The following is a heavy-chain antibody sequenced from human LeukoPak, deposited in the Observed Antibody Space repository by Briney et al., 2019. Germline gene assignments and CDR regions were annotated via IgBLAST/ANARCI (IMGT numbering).Heavy chain of an antibody. Sequence: GGSLRLACAACGFSFSNYWMGWVRQAPGKRPEWLANMNIDGSERYYADSVKGRFTISRDNARNSVFLQMSGLRVEDTAVYYCARDPVEWELLLDYWGQGTLVTVSS. CDR3: ARDPVEWELLLDY. CDR2: MNIDGSER. CDR1: GFSFSNYW. D-gene: IGHD1-26*01. J-gene: IGHJ4*02. V-gene: IGHV3-7*01.